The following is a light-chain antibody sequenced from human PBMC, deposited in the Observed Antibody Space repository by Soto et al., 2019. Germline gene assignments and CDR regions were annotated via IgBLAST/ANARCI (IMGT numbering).Light chain of an antibody. CDR1: SGSIASNY. V-gene: IGLV6-57*04. Sequence: NFMLTQPHSVSESPGKTVTISCTRSSGSIASNYVQWYQQRPGSAPTTVIYEDNQRPSGVPDRFSGSIDSSSNSASLTISGLMTEDEAAYDCQSYDSRNHHLVFGEWTKVTVL. CDR2: EDN. J-gene: IGLJ2*01. CDR3: QSYDSRNHHLV.